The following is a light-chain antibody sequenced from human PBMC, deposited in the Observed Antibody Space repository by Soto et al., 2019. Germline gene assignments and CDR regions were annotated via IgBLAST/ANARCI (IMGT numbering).Light chain of an antibody. J-gene: IGKJ5*01. CDR3: QQRSSWPIT. V-gene: IGKV3-11*01. CDR1: QSVTSY. Sequence: EIVLTQSPATLSLSPGERATLYCMASQSVTSYLAWYQQRPGQAPRLLINDASRRATGIPDRFSGSGSGADFTLTISSLEPEDFAVYYCQQRSSWPITFGQGTRLEI. CDR2: DAS.